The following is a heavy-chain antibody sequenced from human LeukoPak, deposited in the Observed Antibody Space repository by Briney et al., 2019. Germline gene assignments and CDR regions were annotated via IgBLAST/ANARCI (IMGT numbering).Heavy chain of an antibody. CDR2: ISGTSGTT. V-gene: IGHV3-23*01. CDR3: AKDNYYDTSGFYLDY. J-gene: IGHJ4*02. D-gene: IGHD3-22*01. CDR1: GFSFSDYA. Sequence: GGSPRLSCAASGFSFSDYAMTWIRQAPGKGLEWVSTISGTSGTTYYADYVKGRFTISRDNSKNTLYVQMNNLRVEDTAIYYCAKDNYYDTSGFYLDYWGLGTLVTVSS.